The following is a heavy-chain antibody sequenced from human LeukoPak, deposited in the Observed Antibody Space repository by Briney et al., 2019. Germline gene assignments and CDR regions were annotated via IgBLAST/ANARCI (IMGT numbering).Heavy chain of an antibody. Sequence: GGSLRLSCAASGFTFSSYALSWVRQAPGKGLEWVSVTTLRGGGTYYADSVKGRFTISRDNSKNTLFLQMSSLRVEDTAVYYCAKAHPLVAAPDYWGQGTLVTVSS. CDR2: TTLRGGGT. CDR3: AKAHPLVAAPDY. V-gene: IGHV3-23*01. CDR1: GFTFSSYA. J-gene: IGHJ4*02. D-gene: IGHD6-6*01.